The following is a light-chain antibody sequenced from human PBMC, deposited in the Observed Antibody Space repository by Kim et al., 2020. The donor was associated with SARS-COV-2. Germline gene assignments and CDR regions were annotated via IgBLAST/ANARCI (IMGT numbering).Light chain of an antibody. CDR3: QQYKSFST. CDR2: AAS. J-gene: IGKJ1*01. Sequence: SASIGDRVAITCRASQSISTSFAWYQQRPGKAPELLIYAASTLERGVPSRFSGKGSGTEFILTISSLQSDDFATYYCQQYKSFSTFGQGTKVDIK. V-gene: IGKV1-5*01. CDR1: QSISTS.